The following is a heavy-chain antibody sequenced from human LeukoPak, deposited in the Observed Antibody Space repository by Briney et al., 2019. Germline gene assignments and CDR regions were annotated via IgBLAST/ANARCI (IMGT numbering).Heavy chain of an antibody. CDR3: ARDSYDAAAGY. J-gene: IGHJ4*02. CDR2: IYYSGST. V-gene: IGHV4-61*01. D-gene: IGHD6-13*01. Sequence: SETLSLTCTVSGGYVRSGSYYWSWIRQPPGKGLEWIGYIYYSGSTNYNPSLKSRVTISVDTSKNQFSLKLSSVTAADTAVYYCARDSYDAAAGYWGQGTLVTVSS. CDR1: GGYVRSGSYY.